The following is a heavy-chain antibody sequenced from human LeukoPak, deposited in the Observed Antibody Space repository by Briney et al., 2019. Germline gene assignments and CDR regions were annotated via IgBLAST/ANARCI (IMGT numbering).Heavy chain of an antibody. CDR3: ACDLRFCWCLPFCY. D-gene: IGHD3-3*01. Sequence: AASVKVSCKASGYTFTGYYMHWVRQAPGQGREWMGWINPNSGGTNYAQKFQGRVTITRDTTISKAYMELSRLGSDDTSLYYCACDLRFCWCLPFCYWGQVTLVSVSS. CDR2: INPNSGGT. J-gene: IGHJ4*02. V-gene: IGHV1-2*02. CDR1: GYTFTGYY.